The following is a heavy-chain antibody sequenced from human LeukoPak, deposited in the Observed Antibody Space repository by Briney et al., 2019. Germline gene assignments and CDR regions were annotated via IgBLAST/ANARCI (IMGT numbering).Heavy chain of an antibody. CDR1: GFSFSYYA. Sequence: PGGPLRLSCAASGFSFSYYAMTWVRQPPGKGLEWVSAISSGGTTYYADSGKGRFTISRDNSSNTLYLQLNSLSAEDTAVYYCANLDYYDTELDYWGQGTLVTVSS. CDR2: ISSGGTT. V-gene: IGHV3-23*01. CDR3: ANLDYYDTELDY. D-gene: IGHD3-22*01. J-gene: IGHJ4*02.